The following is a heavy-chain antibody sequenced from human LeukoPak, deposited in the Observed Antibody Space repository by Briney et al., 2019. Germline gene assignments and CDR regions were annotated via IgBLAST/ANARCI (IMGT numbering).Heavy chain of an antibody. CDR2: ISYDGSNK. CDR3: AKGPHFTMVRGVTFLDY. CDR1: GFTFSSYG. J-gene: IGHJ4*02. D-gene: IGHD3-10*01. Sequence: GGSLRLSCAASGFTFSSYGMHWVRQAPGKGLEWVAVISYDGSNKYYADSVKGRFTISRDSSKNTLYLQVNSLRAEDTAVYYCAKGPHFTMVRGVTFLDYWGQGTLVTVSS. V-gene: IGHV3-30*18.